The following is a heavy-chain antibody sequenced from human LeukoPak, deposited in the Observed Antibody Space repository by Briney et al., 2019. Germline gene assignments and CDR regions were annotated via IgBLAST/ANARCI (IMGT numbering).Heavy chain of an antibody. CDR2: IFYSGHT. Sequence: SETLSLTCTVSGGSVSSSSYYWGWIRQPPGKGLEWIASIFYSGHTYYNPSLKSRVTISVDTSKNQFSLMLSSVTAADTAVYYCARRSYGYRFFDYWGQGTLVTVSS. D-gene: IGHD5-18*01. CDR3: ARRSYGYRFFDY. V-gene: IGHV4-39*01. CDR1: GGSVSSSSYY. J-gene: IGHJ4*02.